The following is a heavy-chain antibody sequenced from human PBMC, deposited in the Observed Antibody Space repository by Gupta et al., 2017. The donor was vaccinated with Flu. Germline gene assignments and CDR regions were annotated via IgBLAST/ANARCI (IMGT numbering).Heavy chain of an antibody. Sequence: SWIRQPPGKGLEWIGEINHSGSTNYNPSLKSRVTISVDTSKNQFSLKLSSVTAADTAVYXCARAAHNXVVVPAARRWFDPWGQGTLVTVSS. V-gene: IGHV4-34*01. J-gene: IGHJ5*02. CDR2: INHSGST. D-gene: IGHD2-2*01. CDR3: ARAAHNXVVVPAARRWFDP.